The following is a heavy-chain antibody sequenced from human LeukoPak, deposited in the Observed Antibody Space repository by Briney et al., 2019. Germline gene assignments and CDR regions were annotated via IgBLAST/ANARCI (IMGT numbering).Heavy chain of an antibody. CDR2: LYSGGST. CDR1: GFTVSSNY. Sequence: GGSLRLSCAASGFTVSSNYMTWVRQAPGKGLEWVSILYSGGSTYYADSVKGRFTISRDNSKNTLYLQMNSLRAEDTAVYYCVRDYDSSGFLAHWGQGTLVTVS. CDR3: VRDYDSSGFLAH. D-gene: IGHD3-22*01. V-gene: IGHV3-66*01. J-gene: IGHJ4*02.